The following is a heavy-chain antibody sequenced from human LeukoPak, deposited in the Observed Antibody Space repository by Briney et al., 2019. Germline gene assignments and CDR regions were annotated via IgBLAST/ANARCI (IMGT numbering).Heavy chain of an antibody. J-gene: IGHJ3*02. CDR2: IYPSDADT. D-gene: IGHD3-10*01. CDR3: ARRRPGDDAFDI. Sequence: GESLKISRKGSGYSFTTYWIHWVRQMPGKGLEWMGGIYPSDADTRYSPSFQGQVTISADKSITIVYLQWNSLKASDTAMYYCARRRPGDDAFDIWGQGTKVTVSS. CDR1: GYSFTTYW. V-gene: IGHV5-51*01.